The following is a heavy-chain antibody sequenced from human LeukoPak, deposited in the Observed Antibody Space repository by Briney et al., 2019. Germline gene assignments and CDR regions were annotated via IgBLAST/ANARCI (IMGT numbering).Heavy chain of an antibody. CDR1: GYTFTSYD. V-gene: IGHV1-8*01. D-gene: IGHD3-22*01. CDR3: ARALYYYDSSGYYYYPFDY. J-gene: IGHJ4*02. CDR2: MNPNSGNT. Sequence: ASVKVSCKASGYTFTSYDINWVRQATGQGLEWMGWMNPNSGNTGYAQKFQGRVTMTRNTSISTAYMELSSLRSEDTAVYYCARALYYYDSSGYYYYPFDYWGQGTLVTVSS.